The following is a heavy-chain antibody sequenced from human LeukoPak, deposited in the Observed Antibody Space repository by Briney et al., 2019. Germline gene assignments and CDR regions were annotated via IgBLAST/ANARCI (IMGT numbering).Heavy chain of an antibody. CDR2: IYSGGST. J-gene: IGHJ4*02. V-gene: IGHV3-66*01. CDR3: TTAGDPYYFDY. D-gene: IGHD2-21*02. Sequence: PGGSLRLSCAASGFTVSSNYMSWVRQAPGKGLEWVSVIYSGGSTYYADSVKGRFTISRDNSKNTLYLQMNSLRAEDTAVYYCTTAGDPYYFDYWGQGTLVTVSS. CDR1: GFTVSSNY.